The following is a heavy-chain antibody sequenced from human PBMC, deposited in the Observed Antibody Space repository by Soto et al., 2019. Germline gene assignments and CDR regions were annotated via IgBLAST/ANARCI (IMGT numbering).Heavy chain of an antibody. V-gene: IGHV4-31*03. CDR2: IYYSGST. CDR3: ARERGYQLPGSKCYYYYYMDV. D-gene: IGHD2-2*01. J-gene: IGHJ6*03. CDR1: GGSISSGGYY. Sequence: SDTLSLTCTVSGGSISSGGYYWSWIRHHPGKGLEWIGYIYYSGSTYYNPSLKSRVTISVDTSKNQFSLKLSSVTAADTAVYYCARERGYQLPGSKCYYYYYMDVSGQGTTVTVSS.